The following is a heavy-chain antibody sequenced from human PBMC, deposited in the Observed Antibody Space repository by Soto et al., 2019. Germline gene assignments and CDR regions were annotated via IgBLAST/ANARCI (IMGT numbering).Heavy chain of an antibody. CDR2: IYYSGRT. D-gene: IGHD6-6*01. CDR1: GGSINSDAYY. Sequence: SETLSLTCTVSGGSINSDAYYWSWIRQPPGKGLEWIGHIYYSGRTYYNPSLESRLTISLDTSKNQFSLRLSSVTASDTAVYYCARDRSNSPDYFDYWGRGTLVTVSS. CDR3: ARDRSNSPDYFDY. V-gene: IGHV4-30-4*01. J-gene: IGHJ4*02.